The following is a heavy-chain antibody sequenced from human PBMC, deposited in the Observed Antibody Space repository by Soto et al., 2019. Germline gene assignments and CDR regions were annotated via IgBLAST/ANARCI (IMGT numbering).Heavy chain of an antibody. J-gene: IGHJ4*02. CDR1: GFTFSSYA. D-gene: IGHD2-15*01. Sequence: GGSLRLSCAASGFTFSSYAMSWVRQAPGKGLEWVSAISGSGGSTYYADSVKGRFTISRDNSKNTLYLQMNSLRAEDTAVYYCAKSKNIEGVAAATYYFDYWGQGTLVTVSS. CDR3: AKSKNIEGVAAATYYFDY. CDR2: ISGSGGST. V-gene: IGHV3-23*01.